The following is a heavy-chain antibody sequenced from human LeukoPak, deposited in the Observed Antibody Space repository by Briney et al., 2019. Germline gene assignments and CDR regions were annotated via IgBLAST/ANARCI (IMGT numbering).Heavy chain of an antibody. J-gene: IGHJ3*02. Sequence: SKTLSLTCTVSGGSVSSGSYYWSWIRQPPGKGLEWIGYIYYSGSTNYNPSLKSRVTISVDTSKNQFSLELSSVTAADTAVYYCASTPLGATSVFDIWGQGTMVTVSS. V-gene: IGHV4-61*01. D-gene: IGHD1-26*01. CDR3: ASTPLGATSVFDI. CDR1: GGSVSSGSYY. CDR2: IYYSGST.